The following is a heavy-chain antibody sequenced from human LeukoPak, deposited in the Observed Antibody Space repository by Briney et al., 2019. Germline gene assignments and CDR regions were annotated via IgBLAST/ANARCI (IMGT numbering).Heavy chain of an antibody. Sequence: PGGSLRLSCAASGFTFSSHTMSWVRQAPGKGLEWVSAIGGSGDSTYYAGSVKGRFTISRDNSQNTLYLQMNSLRAEDTAVYYCAKDPLEQLSTIYFQNWGQGTLVTVSS. CDR3: AKDPLEQLSTIYFQN. V-gene: IGHV3-23*01. CDR2: IGGSGDST. J-gene: IGHJ1*01. D-gene: IGHD6-6*01. CDR1: GFTFSSHT.